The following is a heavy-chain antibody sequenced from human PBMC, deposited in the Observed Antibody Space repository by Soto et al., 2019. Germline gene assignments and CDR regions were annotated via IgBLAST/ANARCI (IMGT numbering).Heavy chain of an antibody. D-gene: IGHD3-9*01. Sequence: SVKVSCKASGGTFSSYAISWVRQAPGQGLEWMGGIIPIFGTANYAQKFQGRVTITADKSTSTAYMELSSLRSEDTAVYYCARSGDILTGGEGYYYYGMDVWGQGPPITFYS. J-gene: IGHJ6*02. CDR2: IIPIFGTA. CDR3: ARSGDILTGGEGYYYYGMDV. V-gene: IGHV1-69*06. CDR1: GGTFSSYA.